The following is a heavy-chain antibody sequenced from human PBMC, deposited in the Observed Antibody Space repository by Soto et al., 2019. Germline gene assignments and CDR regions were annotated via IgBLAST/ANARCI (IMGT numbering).Heavy chain of an antibody. CDR2: IYYSGST. J-gene: IGHJ2*01. V-gene: IGHV4-28*01. D-gene: IGHD4-17*01. Sequence: SETLSLTCAVSGYSISSSNWWGWIRQPPGKGLEWIGYIYYSGSTYYNPSLKSRVTMSVDTSKNQFSLKLSSVTAVDTAVYYCARKAVTTRRFDYWYFDLWGRGTLVTVSS. CDR1: GYSISSSNW. CDR3: ARKAVTTRRFDYWYFDL.